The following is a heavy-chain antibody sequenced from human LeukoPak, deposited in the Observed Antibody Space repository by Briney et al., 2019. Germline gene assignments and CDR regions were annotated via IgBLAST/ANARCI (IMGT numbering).Heavy chain of an antibody. D-gene: IGHD3-10*01. J-gene: IGHJ4*02. V-gene: IGHV3-7*04. CDR1: GFTLTTYW. Sequence: GGSLRLSCAASGFTLTTYWMSGVRQAPGKGLEFVANIKQDGSEKYYVDSVKGRFTVSRDNAKNSLYLQMNSLRAEDTAVYYCARGLVTIDYWGQGTLVTVSS. CDR2: IKQDGSEK. CDR3: ARGLVTIDY.